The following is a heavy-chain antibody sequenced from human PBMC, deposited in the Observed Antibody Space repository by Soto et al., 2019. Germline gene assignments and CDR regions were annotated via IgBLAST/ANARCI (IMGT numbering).Heavy chain of an antibody. V-gene: IGHV2-5*01. CDR1: GFSLNTVGVG. CDR3: SYGRVDHLVSAYYHQALDV. Sequence: QITLKESGPTLVKPTQTLTLTCSFSGFSLNTVGVGVGWIRQPPGKALEWLALIYWNDDKRYSPSLESRLTITKDTSNNQVVSTNTNMDTEDTVTSCYSYGRVDHLVSAYYHQALDVWGQGTTVTVSS. J-gene: IGHJ6*02. CDR2: IYWNDDK. D-gene: IGHD1-26*01.